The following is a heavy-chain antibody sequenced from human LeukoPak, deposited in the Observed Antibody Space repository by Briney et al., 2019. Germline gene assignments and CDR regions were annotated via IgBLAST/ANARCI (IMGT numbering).Heavy chain of an antibody. CDR3: ARLPRYDFWS. V-gene: IGHV4-39*01. Sequence: NPSETLSLTCSVSGGSIRSDNHYWAWIRQPPGKGLEWIGSIYYSGTTNYNPSLKSRVTISVDTSKKQFSLKLRSVTAADTAVYYCARLPRYDFWSWGQGTLVTVSS. D-gene: IGHD3-3*01. J-gene: IGHJ4*02. CDR2: IYYSGTT. CDR1: GGSIRSDNHY.